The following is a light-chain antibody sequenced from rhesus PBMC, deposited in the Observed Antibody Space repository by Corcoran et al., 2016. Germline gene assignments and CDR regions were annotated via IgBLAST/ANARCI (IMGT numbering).Light chain of an antibody. J-gene: IGKJ2*01. V-gene: IGKV2-82*02. Sequence: DIVMIQTPLSLPVTLGEPASISCRSSQSLVYSDGKTSLYWSLRKPGHAQQLLLSLVSRRAYGFPDKVSGSGSGTDFTLKISRVEAEDVGVYYCMQALRSPYSFGQGTKVEIK. CDR3: MQALRSPYS. CDR1: QSLVYSDGKTS. CDR2: LVS.